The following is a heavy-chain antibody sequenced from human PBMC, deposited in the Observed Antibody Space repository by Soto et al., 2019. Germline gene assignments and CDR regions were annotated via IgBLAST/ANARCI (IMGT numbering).Heavy chain of an antibody. Sequence: GGSLRLSCAAPGFNFNIHALHWIRQAPGEGLEWVAVMSPGGNSQYYADSVKGRFTISRDTSKNTLYLQMTSLRPEDTAVYYCASGAAFYYDTSRYWGQGTLVTVSS. D-gene: IGHD3-22*01. CDR1: GFNFNIHA. CDR3: ASGAAFYYDTSRY. J-gene: IGHJ4*02. CDR2: MSPGGNSQ. V-gene: IGHV3-30-3*01.